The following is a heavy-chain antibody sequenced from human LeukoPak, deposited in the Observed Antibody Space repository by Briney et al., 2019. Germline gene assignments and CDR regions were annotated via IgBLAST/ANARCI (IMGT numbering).Heavy chain of an antibody. CDR3: ARRNPPGDGYNNDY. CDR1: GYSFTSYW. V-gene: IGHV5-51*01. J-gene: IGHJ4*02. Sequence: GESLKISCKGSGYSFTSYWIGWVRQLPGEGLGWMGVIYSGDDSEIKYSPSFQGQVIISADKSINTAYLQWISLKASDTAMYYCARRNPPGDGYNNDYWGQGTLVTVSS. CDR2: IYSGDDSEI. D-gene: IGHD5-24*01.